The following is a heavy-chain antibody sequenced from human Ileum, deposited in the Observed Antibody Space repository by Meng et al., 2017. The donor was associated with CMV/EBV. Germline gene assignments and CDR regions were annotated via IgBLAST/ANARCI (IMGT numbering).Heavy chain of an antibody. Sequence: GESLKISCAASGFTFSSFAMTWVRQAPGKGLEWVSTIDSSDRTYYADSVKGRFTISRDNSKNTLHLQMNSLRAEDTAVYYCAKARHEYSSSSVRGPFDYWGQGTLVTVSS. J-gene: IGHJ4*02. V-gene: IGHV3-23*01. CDR2: IDSSDRT. D-gene: IGHD6-6*01. CDR1: GFTFSSFA. CDR3: AKARHEYSSSSVRGPFDY.